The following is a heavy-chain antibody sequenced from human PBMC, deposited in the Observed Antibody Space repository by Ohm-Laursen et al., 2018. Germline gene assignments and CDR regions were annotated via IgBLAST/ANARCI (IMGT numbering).Heavy chain of an antibody. V-gene: IGHV4-59*12. Sequence: GTLSLTCTVSGGSISSYYWSWIRQPPGKGLEWIGYIYYSGSTNYNPSLKSRVTISVDTSKNQFSLKLSSVTAADTAVYYCARGCSGYSYGRYWYFDLWGRGTLVTVSS. CDR3: ARGCSGYSYGRYWYFDL. J-gene: IGHJ2*01. CDR2: IYYSGST. D-gene: IGHD5-18*01. CDR1: GGSISSYY.